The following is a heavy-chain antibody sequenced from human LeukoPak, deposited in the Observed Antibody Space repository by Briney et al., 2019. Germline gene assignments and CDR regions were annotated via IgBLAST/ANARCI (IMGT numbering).Heavy chain of an antibody. V-gene: IGHV3-74*01. CDR3: VRVLGGSWDWFDP. D-gene: IGHD2-15*01. J-gene: IGHJ5*02. CDR1: GFTFSRYW. Sequence: GGSLRLSCAASGFTFSRYWIHRVRQAPGKGLEWVSRINPDGSTTTYADSVKGRFTISRDNAKNTVYLQMNSLRAEDTALYHCVRVLGGSWDWFDPWGQGILVTVSS. CDR2: INPDGSTT.